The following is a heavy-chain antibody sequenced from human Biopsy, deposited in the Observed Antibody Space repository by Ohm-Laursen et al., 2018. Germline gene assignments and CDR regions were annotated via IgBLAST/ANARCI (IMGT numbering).Heavy chain of an antibody. CDR2: ISDSGST. J-gene: IGHJ4*02. V-gene: IGHV4-59*08. CDR1: GDSISSFY. Sequence: GTLSLTCAVSGDSISSFYWTWIRQPPGKGPEWIGDISDSGSTNYKPSLKSRVIISVDTSKNQFSLNLSSVTAADTAVYYCARRGSGGRSFDHWGQGTLVTVSS. CDR3: ARRGSGGRSFDH. D-gene: IGHD2-15*01.